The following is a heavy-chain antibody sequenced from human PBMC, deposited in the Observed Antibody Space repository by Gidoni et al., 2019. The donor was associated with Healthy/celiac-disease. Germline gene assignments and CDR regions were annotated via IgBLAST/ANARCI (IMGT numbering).Heavy chain of an antibody. D-gene: IGHD6-13*01. CDR2: ISGSGGST. CDR1: GFTFSSYA. CDR3: AKQVGPSSEGALFDY. Sequence: EVQLLESGGGLVQPGGSLRLSCSASGFTFSSYAMRWVRQAPGKGLEWVSAISGSGGSTYYADAVKGRFTISRDNSKNTLYLQMNSLRAEDTAVYYCAKQVGPSSEGALFDYWGQGTLVTVSS. V-gene: IGHV3-23*01. J-gene: IGHJ4*02.